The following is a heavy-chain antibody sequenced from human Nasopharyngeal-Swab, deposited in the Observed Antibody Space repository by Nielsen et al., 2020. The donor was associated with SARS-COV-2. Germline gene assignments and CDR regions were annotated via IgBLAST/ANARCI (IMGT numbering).Heavy chain of an antibody. CDR2: IYHSGST. CDR1: GGSISSSNW. V-gene: IGHV4-4*02. Sequence: SETLSLTCAVSGGSISSSNWWSWVRQPPGKGLEWIGEIYHSGSTDYNPSLKSRVTISVDKSKNQFSLKLSSVTAADTAVYYCARWGRTDGGNPRYFDYWGQGTLVTVSS. J-gene: IGHJ4*02. D-gene: IGHD4-23*01. CDR3: ARWGRTDGGNPRYFDY.